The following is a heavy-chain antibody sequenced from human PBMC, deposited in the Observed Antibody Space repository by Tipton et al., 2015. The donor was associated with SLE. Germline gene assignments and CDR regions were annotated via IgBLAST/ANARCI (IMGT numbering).Heavy chain of an antibody. CDR2: ISGSASST. Sequence: SLRLSCAASGFTFSTYAMSWVRQAPGKGLEWVSAISGSASSTYNADSVKGRFTISRDNSKNTLYLQMNSLRAEDTAVYYCAKDRDDSGYYFYYYGMDVWGQGTTVTVSS. J-gene: IGHJ6*02. D-gene: IGHD3-22*01. V-gene: IGHV3-23*01. CDR1: GFTFSTYA. CDR3: AKDRDDSGYYFYYYGMDV.